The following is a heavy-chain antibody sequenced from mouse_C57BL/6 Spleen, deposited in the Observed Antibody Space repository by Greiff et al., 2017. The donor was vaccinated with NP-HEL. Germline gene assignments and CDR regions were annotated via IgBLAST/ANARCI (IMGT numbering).Heavy chain of an antibody. CDR1: GYTFTDYE. J-gene: IGHJ4*01. V-gene: IGHV1-15*01. CDR3: TRRGTVVAEDAMGC. CDR2: IDPETGGT. Sequence: VQLQQSGAELVRPGASVTLSCKASGYTFTDYEMHWVKQTPVHGLEWIGAIDPETGGTAYNQKFKGKAILTAGKSSSRADIELRSLTSEDYAVYYYTRRGTVVAEDAMGCWGQGTTVTVSS. D-gene: IGHD1-1*01.